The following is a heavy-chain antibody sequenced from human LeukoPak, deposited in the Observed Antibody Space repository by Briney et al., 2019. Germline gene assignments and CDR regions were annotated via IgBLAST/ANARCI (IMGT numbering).Heavy chain of an antibody. CDR2: IYYSGST. CDR1: GGSISSYY. CDR3: ARATLVGATEYYFDY. J-gene: IGHJ4*02. Sequence: PSETLSLTCTVSGGSISSYYWSWIRQPPGKGLEWIGYIYYSGSTNYNPSLKSRVTISVDTSKNQFSLKLSSVTAADTDVYYCARATLVGATEYYFDYWGQGTLVTVSS. V-gene: IGHV4-59*01. D-gene: IGHD1-26*01.